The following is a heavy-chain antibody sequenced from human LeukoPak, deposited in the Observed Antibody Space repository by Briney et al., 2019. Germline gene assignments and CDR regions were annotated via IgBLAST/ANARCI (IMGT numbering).Heavy chain of an antibody. CDR1: GFTFDDFG. CDR3: ARWELSGRVMERLSWIDH. D-gene: IGHD3-16*02. V-gene: IGHV3-20*04. Sequence: GGSLRLSCAASGFTFDDFGMTWVRQAPGKGLEWVSGINWNGGGTGYADSVKGRFTISRDNAKKILYLQMNSLRVEDTAVYYCARWELSGRVMERLSWIDHWGQGALVTVSS. J-gene: IGHJ4*02. CDR2: INWNGGGT.